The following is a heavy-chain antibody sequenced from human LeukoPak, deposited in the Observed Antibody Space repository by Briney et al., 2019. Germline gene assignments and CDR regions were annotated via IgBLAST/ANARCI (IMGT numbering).Heavy chain of an antibody. Sequence: SETLSLTCAVYGGSFSGYYWSWIRQPPGKGLEWIGEINHSGSTNYNPSLKSRVTISVDTSKNQFSLKLNSMTAADTAVYFCARATGAAAGLFDPWGQGTLVTVSS. CDR1: GGSFSGYY. CDR3: ARATGAAAGLFDP. CDR2: INHSGST. D-gene: IGHD6-13*01. J-gene: IGHJ5*02. V-gene: IGHV4-34*01.